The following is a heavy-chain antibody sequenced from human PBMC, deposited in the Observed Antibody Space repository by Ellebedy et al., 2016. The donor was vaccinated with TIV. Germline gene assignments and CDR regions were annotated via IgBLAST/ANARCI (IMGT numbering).Heavy chain of an antibody. CDR1: GGSFSGYY. Sequence: SETLSLTXAVYGGSFSGYYWSWIRQPPGKGLEWIGEINHSGSTNYNPSLKSRVTISVDTSKNQFSLKLSSVTAADTAVYYCARAAYWTSPWGQGTLVTVSS. J-gene: IGHJ5*02. V-gene: IGHV4-34*01. D-gene: IGHD1-1*01. CDR2: INHSGST. CDR3: ARAAYWTSP.